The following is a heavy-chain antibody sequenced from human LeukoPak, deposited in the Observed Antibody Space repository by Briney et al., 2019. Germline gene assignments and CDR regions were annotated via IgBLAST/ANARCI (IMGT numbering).Heavy chain of an antibody. D-gene: IGHD3-10*01. CDR2: IYYSGST. CDR3: ARGGYYGSGSTDY. CDR1: GGSISSSSYY. J-gene: IGHJ4*02. Sequence: SETLSLTCTVSGGSISSSSYYWGWIRQPPGKGLEWIGSIYYSGSTYYNPSLKSRVTISVDTSKNQFSLKLSSVTAADTAVYYCARGGYYGSGSTDYWGQGTLVTVPS. V-gene: IGHV4-39*01.